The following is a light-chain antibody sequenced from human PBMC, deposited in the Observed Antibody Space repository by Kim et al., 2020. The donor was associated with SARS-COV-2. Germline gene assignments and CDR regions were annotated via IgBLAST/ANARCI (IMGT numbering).Light chain of an antibody. CDR2: QHT. CDR1: KLGDKY. CDR3: PAWDSSTAV. Sequence: SYELTQPPSVSVSPGQTASITCSGSKLGDKYAYWYQKKPGQSPVLVIYQHTKRPSGISQRFSGSSSGNTATLTISRAPTIDEADYYCPAWDSSTAVFGCG. V-gene: IGLV3-1*01. J-gene: IGLJ6*01.